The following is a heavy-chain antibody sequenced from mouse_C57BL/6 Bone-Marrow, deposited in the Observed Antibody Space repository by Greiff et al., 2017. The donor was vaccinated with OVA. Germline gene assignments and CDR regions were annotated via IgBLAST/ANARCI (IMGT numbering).Heavy chain of an antibody. J-gene: IGHJ4*01. Sequence: EVQLVESGGGLVKPGGSLKLSCAASGFTFSDYGMHWVRQAPEKGLEWVAYISSGSSTIYYADTVKGRFTISRDNAKNTLFLQMTSLRSEDTAMDYCARPKVTTNYAMDYWGQGTSVTVSS. CDR1: GFTFSDYG. CDR3: ARPKVTTNYAMDY. D-gene: IGHD2-2*01. V-gene: IGHV5-17*01. CDR2: ISSGSSTI.